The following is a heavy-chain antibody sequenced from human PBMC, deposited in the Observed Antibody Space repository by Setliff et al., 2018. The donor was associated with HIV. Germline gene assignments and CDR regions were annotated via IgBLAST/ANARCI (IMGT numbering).Heavy chain of an antibody. CDR1: GFTFRYYY. CDR2: IDPGDGET. Sequence: ASVKVSCKASGFTFRYYYIYWVQQAPGKGLRWMGRIDPGDGETIYAEQFQGRVTITADRSTDTAYMELSSLRTEDTAIYYCARKHKVSLGRGIVVLWGFDPWGQGTLVTVPQ. CDR3: ARKHKVSLGRGIVVLWGFDP. J-gene: IGHJ5*02. V-gene: IGHV1-69-2*01. D-gene: IGHD3-10*01.